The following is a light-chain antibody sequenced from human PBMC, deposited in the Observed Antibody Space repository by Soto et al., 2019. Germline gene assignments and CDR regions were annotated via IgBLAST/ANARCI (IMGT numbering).Light chain of an antibody. CDR3: QQYGSSPPT. Sequence: EIVLTQSPGSLSLSLGERAVLSCRASQSVNNNYLAWYQRKPGRAPRLLIYGASSRDSGIQDRFIGSGSGTDFTLTITRLEPEDFAVYFCQQYGSSPPTFGQGTKVEIK. CDR1: QSVNNNY. J-gene: IGKJ1*01. CDR2: GAS. V-gene: IGKV3-20*01.